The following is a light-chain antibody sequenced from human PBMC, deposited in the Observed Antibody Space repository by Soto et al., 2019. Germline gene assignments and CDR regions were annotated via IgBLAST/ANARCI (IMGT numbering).Light chain of an antibody. J-gene: IGLJ2*01. CDR3: SSYTGSSPYVV. CDR2: DVS. Sequence: QSALTQPASVSGSPGQSITISCTGTSSDVGGYNYVSWYQQHPGKAPKLMIYDVSNRPSGVSNRLSGSKSGNTASLTISGLQAEDEADYYCSSYTGSSPYVVFGGGTKLTVL. CDR1: SSDVGGYNY. V-gene: IGLV2-14*01.